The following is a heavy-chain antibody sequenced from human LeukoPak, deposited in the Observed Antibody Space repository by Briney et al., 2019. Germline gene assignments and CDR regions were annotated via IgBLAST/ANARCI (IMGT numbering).Heavy chain of an antibody. V-gene: IGHV4-59*01. J-gene: IGHJ6*04. CDR1: NGSISNYY. CDR2: VDHSETT. CDR3: ARGACTGPNCRISPMDV. D-gene: IGHD2-8*02. Sequence: SETLSLTCTVSNGSISNYYWNWIRQAPGKGLEWIGFVDHSETTDHNPSLKSRVIIAVDKSKNQFSLRLNAVTAADTAVYYCARGACTGPNCRISPMDVWGKGTTVTVSS.